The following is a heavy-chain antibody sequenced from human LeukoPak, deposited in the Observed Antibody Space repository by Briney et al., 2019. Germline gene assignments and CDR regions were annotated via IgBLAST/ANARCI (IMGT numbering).Heavy chain of an antibody. CDR2: IYSDGST. J-gene: IGHJ4*02. Sequence: GGSLRLSCAASGSSVISNYISWVRQAPGKGLEWVSVIYSDGSTKYADSVKARFTISRDNSKNTVYLQMNSLRVEDTAVYYCARATLDNWGQGTLVTVSS. CDR1: GSSVISNY. V-gene: IGHV3-53*01. CDR3: ARATLDN.